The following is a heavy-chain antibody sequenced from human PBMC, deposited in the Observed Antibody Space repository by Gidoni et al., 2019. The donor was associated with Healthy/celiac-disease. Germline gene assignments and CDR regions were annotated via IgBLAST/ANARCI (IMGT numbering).Heavy chain of an antibody. CDR2: SSGSGGST. CDR1: GFTFSSPA. Sequence: TASGFTFSSPAMSWVRQAPGKGLEWVSASSGSGGSTYYADSVKGRFTISRDNSKNTLYLQMNSLRAEDTAVYYCAKAPDIVVVPAAAGMDVWGQGTTVTVSS. CDR3: AKAPDIVVVPAAAGMDV. V-gene: IGHV3-23*01. D-gene: IGHD2-2*01. J-gene: IGHJ6*02.